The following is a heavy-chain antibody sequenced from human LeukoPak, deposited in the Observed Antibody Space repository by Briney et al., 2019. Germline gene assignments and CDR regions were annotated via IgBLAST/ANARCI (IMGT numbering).Heavy chain of an antibody. CDR3: ATAPRYYYDSSGYPYYFDY. CDR1: AFTFSSYA. V-gene: IGHV3-23*01. D-gene: IGHD3-22*01. CDR2: ISGSGGGT. Sequence: QPGGSLRLSCAASAFTFSSYAMSWVRQAPGKGLEWVSAISGSGGGTYYSDSVKGRFTISRDNSKNTLYLQMNSLRAEDTAVYYCATAPRYYYDSSGYPYYFDYWGQGTLVTVSS. J-gene: IGHJ4*02.